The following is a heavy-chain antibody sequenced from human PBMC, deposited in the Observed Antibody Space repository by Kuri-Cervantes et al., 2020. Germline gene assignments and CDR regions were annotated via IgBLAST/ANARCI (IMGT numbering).Heavy chain of an antibody. CDR2: ISYDGSNK. Sequence: GGSLRLSCTVSGGSISSDNYYWGWIRQAPGKGLEWVAVISYDGSNKYYADSVKGRFTISRDNSKNTLYLQMNSLRAEDTAVYYCAKDNIAAAYFDYWGQGTLVTVSS. J-gene: IGHJ4*02. CDR1: GGSISS. D-gene: IGHD6-13*01. V-gene: IGHV3-30*18. CDR3: AKDNIAAAYFDY.